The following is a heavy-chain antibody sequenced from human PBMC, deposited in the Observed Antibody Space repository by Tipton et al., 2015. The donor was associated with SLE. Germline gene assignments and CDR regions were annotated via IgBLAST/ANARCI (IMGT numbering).Heavy chain of an antibody. D-gene: IGHD3-3*01. CDR3: ARVGFDAFLEWLGLDY. Sequence: SLTCTVSGDSINNINWWSWVRQPPGKGLEWIGEIFHSGATKYNPSLKSRVTISVDKSKYQFSLKLSSVTAADTAVYYCARVGFDAFLEWLGLDYWGQGTLVTVSS. CDR2: IFHSGAT. J-gene: IGHJ4*02. CDR1: GDSINNINW. V-gene: IGHV4-4*02.